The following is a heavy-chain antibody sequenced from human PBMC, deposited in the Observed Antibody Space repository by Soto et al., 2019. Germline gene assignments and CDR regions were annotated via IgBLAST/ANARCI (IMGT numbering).Heavy chain of an antibody. J-gene: IGHJ5*02. CDR1: GGSIRSYY. CDR3: AGVAATHRGGWFDP. V-gene: IGHV4-59*01. D-gene: IGHD6-25*01. CDR2: IYYSGST. Sequence: SETLSLTCTVSGGSIRSYYWSWIRQPPGKGLEWIGYIYYSGSTNYNPSLKSRVTISVDTSKNQFSLKLSSVTAADTAVYYCAGVAATHRGGWFDPSGQGTLVTVSS.